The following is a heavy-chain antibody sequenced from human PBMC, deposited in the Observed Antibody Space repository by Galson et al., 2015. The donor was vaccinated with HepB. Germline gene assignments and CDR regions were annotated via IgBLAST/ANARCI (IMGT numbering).Heavy chain of an antibody. CDR2: FDPEDGET. V-gene: IGHV1-24*01. CDR3: ATGSYYGSGSYRIFDY. Sequence: SVKVSCKVSGYTLTELSMHWVRQAPGRGLEWMGGFDPEDGETIYAQKFQGGVIMTDDTSTDTAYMDLSSLRSEDTAVYYCATGSYYGSGSYRIFDYWGQGTLVTVSS. J-gene: IGHJ4*02. D-gene: IGHD3-10*01. CDR1: GYTLTELS.